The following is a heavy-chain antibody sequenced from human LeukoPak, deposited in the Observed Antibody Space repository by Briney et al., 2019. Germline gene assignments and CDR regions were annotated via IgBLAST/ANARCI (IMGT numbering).Heavy chain of an antibody. CDR3: ASSGLYCSGGSCYCY. CDR2: INHSGST. V-gene: IGHV4-34*01. D-gene: IGHD2-15*01. J-gene: IGHJ4*02. Sequence: SETLSLTCAVYGGSFSGYYWSWIRQPPGKGLEWIGEINHSGSTNYNPSLKSRVTISVDTSKNQFSLKLSSVTAADTAVYYCASSGLYCSGGSCYCYWGQGTLVTVSS. CDR1: GGSFSGYY.